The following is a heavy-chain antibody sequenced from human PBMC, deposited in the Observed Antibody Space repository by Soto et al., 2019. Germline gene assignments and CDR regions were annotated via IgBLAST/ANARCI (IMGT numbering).Heavy chain of an antibody. CDR3: ARTKGARDPWDALDN. Sequence: QVQLVQSGAEVKKPGSSVKVSCKASGGTFSSYAISWVRQAPGQGLEWMGGIIPTFGTANYAQKFQGRVRITADESTSTAYMERSSLRSDDTAVYYCARTKGARDPWDALDNWGQGTMVTVSS. CDR1: GGTFSSYA. D-gene: IGHD1-26*01. J-gene: IGHJ3*02. V-gene: IGHV1-69*01. CDR2: IIPTFGTA.